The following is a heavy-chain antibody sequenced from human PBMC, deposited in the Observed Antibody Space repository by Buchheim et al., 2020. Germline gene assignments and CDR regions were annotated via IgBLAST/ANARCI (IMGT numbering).Heavy chain of an antibody. Sequence: QVQLVQSGAEAKKPGASVKVSCKASGYTFTGYYMHWVRQAPGQGLEWMGWINPNSGGTNYAQKFQGWVTMTRDTSISTAYMELSRLRSDDTAVYYCARDPFTGTTSDYYYYGMDVWGQGTT. V-gene: IGHV1-2*04. CDR1: GYTFTGYY. CDR2: INPNSGGT. CDR3: ARDPFTGTTSDYYYYGMDV. D-gene: IGHD1-7*01. J-gene: IGHJ6*02.